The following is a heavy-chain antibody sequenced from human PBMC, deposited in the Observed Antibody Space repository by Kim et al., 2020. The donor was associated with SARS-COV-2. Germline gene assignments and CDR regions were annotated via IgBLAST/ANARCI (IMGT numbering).Heavy chain of an antibody. CDR1: GGSISSYY. V-gene: IGHV4-59*08. Sequence: SETLSLTCTVSGGSISSYYWSWIRQPPGKGLEWIGYIYYSGSTNYNPSLKSRVTISVDTSKNQFSLKLSSVTAADTAVYYCARHDQWLVSFDYWGQGTLVTVSS. D-gene: IGHD6-19*01. CDR2: IYYSGST. J-gene: IGHJ4*02. CDR3: ARHDQWLVSFDY.